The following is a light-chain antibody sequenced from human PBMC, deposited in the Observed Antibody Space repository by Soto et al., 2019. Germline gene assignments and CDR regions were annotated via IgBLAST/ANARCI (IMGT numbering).Light chain of an antibody. V-gene: IGLV2-14*01. CDR1: SSDVGGYNF. Sequence: QSALTQPASMSGSPGQSITISCTGTSSDVGGYNFVSWYQQHPDKAPKLMLYEVTKRPSGVSDRFSGSKSGSTASLTISGLQTEDEADYYCSSYTSRDTRVFGTGTKLTVL. CDR2: EVT. CDR3: SSYTSRDTRV. J-gene: IGLJ1*01.